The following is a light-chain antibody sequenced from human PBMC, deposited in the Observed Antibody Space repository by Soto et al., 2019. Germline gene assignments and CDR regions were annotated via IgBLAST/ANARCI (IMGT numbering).Light chain of an antibody. V-gene: IGLV4-69*01. CDR3: QTWDTGTWV. CDR2: LYSDGSH. Sequence: QSVLTQPPSASASLGASVKLTCTLTSGHSSYAIAWHQQQPEKGPRYLMKLYSDGSHNKGDGIPDRFSGSSSGAERYLTIPSLQAEDEAIYYCQTWDTGTWVFGGGTKLTVL. J-gene: IGLJ3*02. CDR1: SGHSSYA.